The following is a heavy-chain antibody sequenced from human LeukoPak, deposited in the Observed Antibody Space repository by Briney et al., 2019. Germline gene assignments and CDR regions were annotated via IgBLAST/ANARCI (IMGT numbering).Heavy chain of an antibody. D-gene: IGHD6-6*01. V-gene: IGHV3-23*01. CDR3: AKDLSDSSLTY. CDR2: ISGSGGST. Sequence: QAGGSLRLSCAASGFTFSSYAMSWVRQAPGKGLEWVSAISGSGGSTYYADSVKGRFTISRDNSKNTLCLQMNSLRAEDTAVYYCAKDLSDSSLTYWGQGTLVTVSS. CDR1: GFTFSSYA. J-gene: IGHJ4*02.